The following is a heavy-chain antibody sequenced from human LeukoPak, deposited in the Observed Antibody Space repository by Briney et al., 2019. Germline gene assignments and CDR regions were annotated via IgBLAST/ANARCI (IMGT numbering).Heavy chain of an antibody. Sequence: GSLRLSCAASGFPFRDYYMGWIRQAPGKGLGWGSYITSSGSTVHYADSVKGRFTISRDNAKNSLYLQMNSLRAEDTAVYYCARGLRYFDWLLPPFDYWGQGTLVTVSS. V-gene: IGHV3-11*04. J-gene: IGHJ4*02. CDR2: ITSSGSTV. D-gene: IGHD3-9*01. CDR3: ARGLRYFDWLLPPFDY. CDR1: GFPFRDYY.